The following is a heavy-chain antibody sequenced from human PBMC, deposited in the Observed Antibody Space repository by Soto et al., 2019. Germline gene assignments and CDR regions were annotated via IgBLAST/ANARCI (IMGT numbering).Heavy chain of an antibody. CDR3: ARGIVVIITGAVRAFDI. Sequence: SETLSLTCTVSGGSISSGDYYWSWIRQPPGKCLEWIGYIYYSGSTYYNPSLKSRVTISVDTSKNQFSLKLSSVTAADTAVYYCARGIVVIITGAVRAFDIWGQGTMVTV. CDR1: GGSISSGDYY. D-gene: IGHD3-22*01. CDR2: IYYSGST. J-gene: IGHJ3*02. V-gene: IGHV4-30-4*01.